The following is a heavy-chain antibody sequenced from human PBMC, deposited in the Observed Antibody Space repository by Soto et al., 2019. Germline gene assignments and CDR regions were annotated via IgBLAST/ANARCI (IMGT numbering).Heavy chain of an antibody. J-gene: IGHJ4*02. V-gene: IGHV3-23*01. CDR1: GFNDGGDP. CDR2: LSGTGDIA. CDR3: ARDNGNYGSGSFAH. Sequence: RGALRLSSAPSGFNDGGDPWRWVRQAPGKGLEWVSALSGTGDIADYATSVKGRFTISRDDSKTTPYLVMSSLRVEDTAIYYCARDNGNYGSGSFAHWGQGTLVTVSS. D-gene: IGHD3-10*01.